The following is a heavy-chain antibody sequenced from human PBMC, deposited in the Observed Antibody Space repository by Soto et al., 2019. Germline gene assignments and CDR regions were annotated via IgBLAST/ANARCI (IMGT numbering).Heavy chain of an antibody. CDR2: IYSGESK. J-gene: IGHJ5*02. CDR3: ARDPSRSSSLGWSDP. D-gene: IGHD6-6*01. Sequence: EVQLVESGGGLIQPGGSLRLSCAASVFTVSNNYMSWVRQAPGKGLEWVSVIYSGESKLYADSVKGRFTISRDNFKNTLYLQMNSLRAEDTAVYYCARDPSRSSSLGWSDPWGQGALVTVSS. V-gene: IGHV3-53*01. CDR1: VFTVSNNY.